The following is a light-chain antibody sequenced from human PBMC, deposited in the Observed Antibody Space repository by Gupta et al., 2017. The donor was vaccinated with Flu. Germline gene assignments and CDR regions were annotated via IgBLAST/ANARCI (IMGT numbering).Light chain of an antibody. CDR2: GNS. J-gene: IGLJ2*01. CDR3: QSYDSSRSGVV. Sequence: QSVLTQPPSVSGGAGQRVTISCTGSSTNIGAGYDVHWYQQLPGTAPKLLIYGNSNRPSGVPDRFSGSKSGTSASLAITGLQAEDDADYYCQSYDSSRSGVVFGGGTKLTVL. V-gene: IGLV1-40*01. CDR1: STNIGAGYD.